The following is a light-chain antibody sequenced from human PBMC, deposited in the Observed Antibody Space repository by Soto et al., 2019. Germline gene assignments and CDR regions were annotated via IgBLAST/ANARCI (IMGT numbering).Light chain of an antibody. V-gene: IGKV1-5*01. J-gene: IGKJ1*01. CDR1: QSISNW. Sequence: DIQMTQSPSTLSASVGDRVTITCRASQSISNWLAWYQQKPGKAPKLLIYDASSLESGVPSRFSGSGSGTEFTLTISSLQPDDFATYYCQQYYDWPRTFGQGTKVDIK. CDR3: QQYYDWPRT. CDR2: DAS.